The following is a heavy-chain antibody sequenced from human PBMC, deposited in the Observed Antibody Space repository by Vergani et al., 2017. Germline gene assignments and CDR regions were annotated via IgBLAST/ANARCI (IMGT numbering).Heavy chain of an antibody. CDR2: ISSNGGST. CDR1: GFTVSSNY. Sequence: EVQLVESGGGLVQPGGSLRLSCAASGFTVSSNYMSWVRQAPGKGLECVSAISSNGGSTYYADSVKGRFTISRDNSKNTLYLQMSSLRAEDTAVYYCVKGPNWEEVPIVYVDYWGQGTLVTVSS. J-gene: IGHJ4*02. CDR3: VKGPNWEEVPIVYVDY. V-gene: IGHV3-64D*06. D-gene: IGHD1-1*01.